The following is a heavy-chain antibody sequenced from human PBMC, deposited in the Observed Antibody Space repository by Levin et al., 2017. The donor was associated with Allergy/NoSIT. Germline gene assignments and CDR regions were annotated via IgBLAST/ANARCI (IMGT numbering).Heavy chain of an antibody. J-gene: IGHJ5*02. V-gene: IGHV1-2*02. CDR3: ARDSGSSSRSFGA. CDR2: INPKSGGT. D-gene: IGHD1-26*01. CDR1: GYSFPGYY. Sequence: ASVKVSCRASGYSFPGYYMHWVRQAPGQGLEWMGWINPKSGGTKYAQKFKGRVTMTRNTSTRTAYLEVYRLRSDDTALYYCARDSGSSSRSFGAWGQGTLVSVSS.